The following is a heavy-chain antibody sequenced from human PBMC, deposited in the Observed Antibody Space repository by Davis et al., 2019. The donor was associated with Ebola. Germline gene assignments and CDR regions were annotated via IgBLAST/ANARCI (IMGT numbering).Heavy chain of an antibody. Sequence: LSLTCAASGFTFSNAWMSWVRQAPGKGLEWVGRIKGKTDGGTTDYAAPVRGRFTISRDDSKNMLYLQMNSLKTEDTAIYYCTADVIPATTRGVYYYYYYMDVWGEGTTVAVSS. CDR3: TADVIPATTRGVYYYYYYMDV. CDR1: GFTFSNAW. CDR2: IKGKTDGGTT. D-gene: IGHD2-2*01. V-gene: IGHV3-15*01. J-gene: IGHJ6*03.